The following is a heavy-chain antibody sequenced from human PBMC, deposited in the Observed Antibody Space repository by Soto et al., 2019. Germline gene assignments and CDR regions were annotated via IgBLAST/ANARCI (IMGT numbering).Heavy chain of an antibody. Sequence: QVQLVQSGAEVMKPGSSVKVSCKASGGTFSSYALSWVRQAPGQGLEWMGGIIPFFGTTNYAQRFQGRLTITADYSTSTAYMELRSLISEDTAVYYCARVGYSTNSRLAVWGQGTTVYVSS. CDR1: GGTFSSYA. CDR3: ARVGYSTNSRLAV. D-gene: IGHD6-13*01. CDR2: IIPFFGTT. J-gene: IGHJ6*02. V-gene: IGHV1-69*01.